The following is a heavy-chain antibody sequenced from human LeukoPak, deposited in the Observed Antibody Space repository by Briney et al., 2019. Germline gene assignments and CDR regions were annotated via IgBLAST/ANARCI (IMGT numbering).Heavy chain of an antibody. D-gene: IGHD2/OR15-2a*01. Sequence: ASVKFSCKASGYTFTSYTMNWVRQAPGQGLEWMGWINTNTGNPTYAQGFTGRFVFSLDTSVSTAYFQISSLKAEDTAVYYCARVLLRHGFDIWGQGTMVTVSS. CDR3: ARVLLRHGFDI. V-gene: IGHV7-4-1*02. CDR2: INTNTGNP. CDR1: GYTFTSYT. J-gene: IGHJ3*02.